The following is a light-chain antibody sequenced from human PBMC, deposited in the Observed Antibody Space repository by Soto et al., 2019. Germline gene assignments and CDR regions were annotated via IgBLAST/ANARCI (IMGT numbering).Light chain of an antibody. V-gene: IGKV3-20*01. Sequence: ILLTQSPGTLSLSPGERATLSCRASQSVSSNFLAWYQQKPGQAPRLLIYGASSRATGIPDRFSGSGSGTDFTLTISRLEPEDFAEYYCHQHGRSSQPLGQGTNVDIK. CDR3: HQHGRSSQP. CDR1: QSVSSNF. CDR2: GAS. J-gene: IGKJ1*01.